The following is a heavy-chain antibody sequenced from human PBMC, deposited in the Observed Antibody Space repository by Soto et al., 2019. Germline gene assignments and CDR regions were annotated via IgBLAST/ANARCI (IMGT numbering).Heavy chain of an antibody. Sequence: QVQLVESGGGVVQPGRSLRLSCAASGFTFSSHAMHWVRQAPGKGLEWVAVIWYDGNKKYYADSVKGRFTVARDDSKNTLSLQMNSLRVEDTAVYYCARDPGYSGFDFDYWGQGTLVTVSS. D-gene: IGHD5-12*01. CDR2: IWYDGNKK. V-gene: IGHV3-33*01. CDR3: ARDPGYSGFDFDY. J-gene: IGHJ4*02. CDR1: GFTFSSHA.